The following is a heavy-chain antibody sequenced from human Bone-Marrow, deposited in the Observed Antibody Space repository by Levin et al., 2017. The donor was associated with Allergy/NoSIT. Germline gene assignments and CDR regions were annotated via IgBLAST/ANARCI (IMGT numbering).Heavy chain of an antibody. D-gene: IGHD3-10*01. CDR1: GFTFSSFA. CDR3: AKMKGSGSYHNYSMNV. CDR2: ISGSGSRI. J-gene: IGHJ6*02. V-gene: IGHV3-23*01. Sequence: GGSLRLSCAASGFTFSSFAMSWVRQAPGKGLEWVSAISGSGSRINYADSVKGRFTISRDNSKNALFLQLNSLRAEDTAVYYCAKMKGSGSYHNYSMNVWGQGTTVTVAS.